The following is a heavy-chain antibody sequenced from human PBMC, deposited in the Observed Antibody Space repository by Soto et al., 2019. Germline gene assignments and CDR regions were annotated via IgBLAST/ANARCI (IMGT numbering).Heavy chain of an antibody. CDR3: SRGTRDGGYYG. J-gene: IGHJ4*02. V-gene: IGHV3-48*01. Sequence: EVQLVESGGGLVQPGGSLRLSCAASGFTFSSSSMNWVRQAPGKGLEWISYISGSSSTIYYADSVKGRFTVSRDNAKNSVYLQMNSLRAEDTAVYYCSRGTRDGGYYGWGQGTLVTVSS. D-gene: IGHD3-22*01. CDR1: GFTFSSSS. CDR2: ISGSSSTI.